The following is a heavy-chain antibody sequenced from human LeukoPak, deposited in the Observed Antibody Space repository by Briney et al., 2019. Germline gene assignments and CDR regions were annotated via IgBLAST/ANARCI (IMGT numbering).Heavy chain of an antibody. D-gene: IGHD5-18*01. J-gene: IGHJ4*02. V-gene: IGHV3-72*01. CDR3: ARDGYSYGTNYYFDY. Sequence: GGSLRLSCAASGFSFSDYYMDWVRQAPGKGLEWVGRTRDKANGYTTEYAASVKGRFTIPRDDSKNSLYLQMNSLKTGDTAVYYCARDGYSYGTNYYFDYWGQGTLVTVSS. CDR2: TRDKANGYTT. CDR1: GFSFSDYY.